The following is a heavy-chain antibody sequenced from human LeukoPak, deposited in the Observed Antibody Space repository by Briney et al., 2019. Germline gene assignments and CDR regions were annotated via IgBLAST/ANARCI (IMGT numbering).Heavy chain of an antibody. CDR3: ARGRDNYGLDV. CDR2: IIPILGIA. V-gene: IGHV1-69*04. J-gene: IGHJ6*02. Sequence: SVKVSCKASGGTFSSYAISWLRQAPGQGLEWMGRIIPILGIANYAQKFQGRVTITADKSTSTAYMELSSLRSEDTAVYYCARGRDNYGLDVWGQGTTVTVSS. D-gene: IGHD5-24*01. CDR1: GGTFSSYA.